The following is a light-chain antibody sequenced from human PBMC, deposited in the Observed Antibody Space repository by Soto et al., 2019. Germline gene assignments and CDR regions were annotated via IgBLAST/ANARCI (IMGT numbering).Light chain of an antibody. CDR3: QQYDTLRT. J-gene: IGKJ5*01. CDR2: DAS. V-gene: IGKV1-33*01. Sequence: DIQMTQSPSSLSASVGDRVTITCQARQDIDMYLNWYQQSSGKAPKLLIYDASNLESGVPSRFSGSGSGTHFTLTISSLRTEDIGTYYCQQYDTLRTFGQGTRLEIK. CDR1: QDIDMY.